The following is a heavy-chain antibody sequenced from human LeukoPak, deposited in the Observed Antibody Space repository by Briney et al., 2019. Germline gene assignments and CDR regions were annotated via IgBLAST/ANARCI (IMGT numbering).Heavy chain of an antibody. V-gene: IGHV3-21*01. Sequence: PGGSLRLSCAASGFTFSSYTMHWIRQAPGKGLEWVSSISGSNSYIFYADSVKGRFTVSRDNAKDSLYLQMNSLRAEDTAVYYCARPGEGDNWNPWVVWGQGTLVTVSS. D-gene: IGHD1-20*01. CDR3: ARPGEGDNWNPWVV. CDR2: ISGSNSYI. CDR1: GFTFSSYT. J-gene: IGHJ4*02.